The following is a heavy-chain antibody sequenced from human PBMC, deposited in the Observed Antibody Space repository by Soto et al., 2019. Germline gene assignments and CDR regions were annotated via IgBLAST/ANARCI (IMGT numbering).Heavy chain of an antibody. CDR3: AKDPSVVYDYVWGSYRSMDV. J-gene: IGHJ6*02. CDR1: GFTVSSKY. CDR2: IQSGGRT. D-gene: IGHD3-16*02. Sequence: GGSLRLSCAASGFTVSSKYMSWVRQAPGKGLEWVSLIQSGGRTYYADSVKGRFTISRDNSKNTLYLQMNSLRAEDTAVYYCAKDPSVVYDYVWGSYRSMDVWGQGTTVTV. V-gene: IGHV3-66*01.